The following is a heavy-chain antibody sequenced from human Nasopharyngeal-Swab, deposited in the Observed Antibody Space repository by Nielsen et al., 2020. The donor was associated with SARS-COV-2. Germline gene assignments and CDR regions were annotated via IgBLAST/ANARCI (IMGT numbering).Heavy chain of an antibody. CDR3: ARDISGITMIVGS. CDR2: INPNSGGT. D-gene: IGHD3-22*01. Sequence: ASVKVSCKASGYTFTGYYMHWVRQAPGQGLEWMGWINPNSGGTSYAQKFQGRVTMTRDTSISTAYMELSRLRSDDTAVYYCARDISGITMIVGSWGQGTLVTVSS. J-gene: IGHJ4*02. V-gene: IGHV1-2*02. CDR1: GYTFTGYY.